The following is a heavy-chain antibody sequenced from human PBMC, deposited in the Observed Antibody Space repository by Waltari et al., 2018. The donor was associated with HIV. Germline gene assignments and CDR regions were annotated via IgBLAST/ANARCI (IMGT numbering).Heavy chain of an antibody. J-gene: IGHJ2*01. Sequence: EEQLLQSGGKFVQPGESLRLSCVASGFSLTSYSVNWVRQAPGKGREWVSDMGTSATARSYAESVKARCTVFADKAKQSVYLQISNLQDEDSAMYYCARGLSYFDGKPLPWYFDVWGRGSRVIVAS. CDR2: MGTSATAR. D-gene: IGHD3-10*01. V-gene: IGHV3-48*02. CDR1: GFSLTSYS. CDR3: ARGLSYFDGKPLPWYFDV.